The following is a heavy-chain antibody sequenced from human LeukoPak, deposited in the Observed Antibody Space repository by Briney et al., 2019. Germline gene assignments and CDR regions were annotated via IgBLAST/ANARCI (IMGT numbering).Heavy chain of an antibody. J-gene: IGHJ4*02. D-gene: IGHD1-14*01. CDR2: ISGSGGTT. Sequence: PGGSLRLSCAASGFTFSNYVMSWVRLAPGKGLEWVSGISGSGGTTYYTDSVKGRFTISRDNSKNTLYLQMIRLSPEDTAVYYCAKATSRTPDYWGQGTLVTVSS. CDR3: AKATSRTPDY. V-gene: IGHV3-23*01. CDR1: GFTFSNYV.